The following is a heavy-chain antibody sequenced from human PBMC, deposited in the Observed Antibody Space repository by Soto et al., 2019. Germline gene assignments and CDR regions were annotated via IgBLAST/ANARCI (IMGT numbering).Heavy chain of an antibody. V-gene: IGHV1-46*03. CDR1: GYTFTSYY. J-gene: IGHJ6*03. CDR3: ARENLGVPAAMNYYYYYHMDV. CDR2: INPSGGST. Sequence: ASVKVSCKASGYTFTSYYMHWVRQAPGQGLEWMGIINPSGGSTSYAQKFQGRVTMTRDTSTSTVYMELSSLRSEDTAVYYCARENLGVPAAMNYYYYYHMDVWGKGTTVTVSS. D-gene: IGHD2-2*01.